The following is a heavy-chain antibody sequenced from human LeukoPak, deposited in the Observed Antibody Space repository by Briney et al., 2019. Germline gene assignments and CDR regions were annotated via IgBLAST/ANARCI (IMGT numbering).Heavy chain of an antibody. Sequence: ASVKVSCKASGYTLTGNFMHWVRQAPGQGLAWMGWINPNSGVTKYAQKFQGRVTMTRDTSISTAYMELSRLRSGDTAVYYCARDSRPIFEWQQLGGDYWGQGTLVTVSS. CDR1: GYTLTGNF. D-gene: IGHD6-13*01. J-gene: IGHJ4*02. V-gene: IGHV1-2*02. CDR3: ARDSRPIFEWQQLGGDY. CDR2: INPNSGVT.